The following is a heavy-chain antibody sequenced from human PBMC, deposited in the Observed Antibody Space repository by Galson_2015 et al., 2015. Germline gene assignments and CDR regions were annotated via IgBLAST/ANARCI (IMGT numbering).Heavy chain of an antibody. CDR3: ASALSVVTPRFDY. CDR1: GGSISSGGYY. Sequence: TLSLTCTVSGGSISSGGYYWSWLRQHPGKGLEWIGYIYYSGSTYYNPSLKSRVTISVDTFKNQFSLKLSSVTAADTAVYYCASALSVVTPRFDYWGQETLVTVSS. D-gene: IGHD4-23*01. J-gene: IGHJ4*02. CDR2: IYYSGST. V-gene: IGHV4-31*03.